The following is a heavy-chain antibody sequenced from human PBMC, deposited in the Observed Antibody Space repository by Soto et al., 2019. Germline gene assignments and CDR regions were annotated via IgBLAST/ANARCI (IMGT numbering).Heavy chain of an antibody. D-gene: IGHD5-18*01. Sequence: QVHLVQSGSDVEKPGASVKVSCKASGYSFTSYGIGWVRQVPGQGPEWMGWISPYNGRTNYAQSVKGRVVMTTDISTNTVYLELRSLRSDDSAIYYCGRCRTDSYAMDVWGQVTTVTVS. CDR2: ISPYNGRT. CDR1: GYSFTSYG. J-gene: IGHJ6*02. CDR3: GRCRTDSYAMDV. V-gene: IGHV1-18*01.